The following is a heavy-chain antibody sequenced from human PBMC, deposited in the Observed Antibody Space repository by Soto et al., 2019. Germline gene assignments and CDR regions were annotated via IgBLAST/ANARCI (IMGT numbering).Heavy chain of an antibody. CDR3: ARDSQYSTDWAGFDS. D-gene: IGHD6-6*01. Sequence: QVQLVQSGVEVKKPGASVKVSCKASGYTFTNYAISWVRQAPGRGLEWMGWVNTYNGNPNYAQIFQGRVTMTTDTSTRTAYMAPRSPKPDDAAVYYCARDSQYSTDWAGFDSWGQGTLVTVSS. CDR1: GYTFTNYA. CDR2: VNTYNGNP. V-gene: IGHV1-18*01. J-gene: IGHJ4*02.